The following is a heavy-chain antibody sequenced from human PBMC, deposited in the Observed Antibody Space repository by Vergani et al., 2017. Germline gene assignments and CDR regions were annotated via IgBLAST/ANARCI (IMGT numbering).Heavy chain of an antibody. CDR3: AKSSNDILTGYYHFDY. CDR2: ISGSSSYV. V-gene: IGHV3-21*01. J-gene: IGHJ4*02. D-gene: IGHD3-9*01. CDR1: GFSFSSYS. Sequence: EVQLVESGGGLVKPGGSLRLSCAASGFSFSSYSMNWVRQAPGKGLEWVASISGSSSYVFYRDSVEGRFTITRDNAKKSVFLQMNSLRAEDTAMYYCAKSSNDILTGYYHFDYWGQGTLVTVSS.